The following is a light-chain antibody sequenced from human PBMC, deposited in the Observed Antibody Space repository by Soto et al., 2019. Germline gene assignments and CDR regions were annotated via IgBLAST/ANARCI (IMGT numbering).Light chain of an antibody. CDR1: QSISSW. CDR3: QQHNTYART. V-gene: IGKV1-5*03. J-gene: IGKJ1*01. CDR2: KAS. Sequence: DIQMTQSPSTLSASVGDRVTITCRANQSISSWLAWYQQKPGKAPNLLIYKASSLESGVPSRFSGSGSGTEFTLTISSLQPDDFATYYCQQHNTYARTFGQGTKVDIK.